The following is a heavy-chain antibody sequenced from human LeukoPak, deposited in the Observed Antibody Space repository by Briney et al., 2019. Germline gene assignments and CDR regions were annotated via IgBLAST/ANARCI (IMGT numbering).Heavy chain of an antibody. D-gene: IGHD2-2*01. CDR2: IYSGGST. J-gene: IGHJ6*02. V-gene: IGHV3-53*01. CDR3: ARDLPPAPWNGMDV. Sequence: GGSLRLSCAASGLTVSSNYMSWVRQTPGKGLEWVSVIYSGGSTYYADSVKGRFTISRDNSKNTLYLQMNSLRPEDTAVYYCARDLPPAPWNGMDVWGQGTTVTVSS. CDR1: GLTVSSNY.